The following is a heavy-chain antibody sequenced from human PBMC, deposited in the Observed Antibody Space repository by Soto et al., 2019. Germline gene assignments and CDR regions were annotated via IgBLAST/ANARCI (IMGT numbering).Heavy chain of an antibody. CDR2: ISRSSSYI. J-gene: IGHJ1*01. CDR1: GFTFSTYT. V-gene: IGHV3-21*01. D-gene: IGHD2-15*01. CDR3: ARDSGYCSGGSCYAGYFQH. Sequence: GGSLRLSCAASGFTFSTYTMNWVRQAPGKXLEWVSSISRSSSYIYYADSVKGRFTISRDNAKNSLDLQMNSLRAEDTAVYYCARDSGYCSGGSCYAGYFQHWGLGTLVTVSS.